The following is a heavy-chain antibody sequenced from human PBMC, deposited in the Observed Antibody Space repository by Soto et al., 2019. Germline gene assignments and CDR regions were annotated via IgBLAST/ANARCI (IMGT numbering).Heavy chain of an antibody. J-gene: IGHJ5*02. CDR1: GGSISSGGYY. CDR2: IYYSGST. Sequence: QVQLQESGPGLVKPSQTLSLTCTVSGGSISSGGYYWSWIRQHPGKGLEWIGYIYYSGSTYYNPSLKSRVTISVEPSKNQFSLKLSSVTAADTAVYYCARVLRGYRNAIALNWFDPWGQGTLVTVSS. D-gene: IGHD5-18*01. CDR3: ARVLRGYRNAIALNWFDP. V-gene: IGHV4-31*03.